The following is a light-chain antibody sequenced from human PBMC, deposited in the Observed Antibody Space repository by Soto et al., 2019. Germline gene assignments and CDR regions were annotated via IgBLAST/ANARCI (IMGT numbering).Light chain of an antibody. Sequence: QSALTQSASVSGSPGQSITISCTGTSSDVGAYNYVSWYQQHPGKAPKVMIHDVSNRPSGVSSRFSGSKSGNTASLTNSGLQAEDEADYYCSSYTSSSTPYVFGTGTKVTVL. CDR1: SSDVGAYNY. CDR3: SSYTSSSTPYV. J-gene: IGLJ1*01. V-gene: IGLV2-14*01. CDR2: DVS.